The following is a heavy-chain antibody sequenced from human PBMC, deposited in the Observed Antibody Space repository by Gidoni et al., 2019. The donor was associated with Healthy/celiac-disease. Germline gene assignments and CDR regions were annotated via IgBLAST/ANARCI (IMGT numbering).Heavy chain of an antibody. CDR2: ISGSGGST. Sequence: EVQLLESGGGLVQPGGSLRLSCAASGFTFSSYARSWVRQAPGKGLEWVSAISGSGGSTYYADSVKGRFTISRDNAKNTLYLQMNSLRAEDTAVYYCAKADLYYYDSSGYYYVYWGQGTLVTVSS. CDR1: GFTFSSYA. CDR3: AKADLYYYDSSGYYYVY. V-gene: IGHV3-23*01. J-gene: IGHJ4*02. D-gene: IGHD3-22*01.